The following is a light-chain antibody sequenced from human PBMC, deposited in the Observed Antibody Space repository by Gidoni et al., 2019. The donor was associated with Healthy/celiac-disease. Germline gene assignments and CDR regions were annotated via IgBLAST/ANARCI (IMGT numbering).Light chain of an antibody. J-gene: IGKJ1*01. CDR2: AAS. Sequence: IQMTQSPSSLSASVGDRLTITCRASQDIRNDLGWYQQKQGKAPKLLIYAASSLQSGVPSRFSGSGSGTDFTLTISSLQHEDFANYYCLQDYNYPWTFGQGTKVEIK. CDR1: QDIRND. V-gene: IGKV1-6*01. CDR3: LQDYNYPWT.